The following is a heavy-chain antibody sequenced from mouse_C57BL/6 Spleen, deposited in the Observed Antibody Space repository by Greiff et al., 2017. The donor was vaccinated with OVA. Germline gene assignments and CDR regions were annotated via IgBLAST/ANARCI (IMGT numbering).Heavy chain of an antibody. V-gene: IGHV1-22*01. CDR2: INPNNGGT. D-gene: IGHD1-1*01. J-gene: IGHJ1*03. CDR3: AREGPFYYGSRRYFDV. Sequence: EVQLQQSGPELVKPGASVKMSCKASGYTFTDYNMHWVKQSHGTSLEWIGYINPNNGGTSYNQKFKGKATLTVNKSSSTAYMELRSLTSEDSAVYYCAREGPFYYGSRRYFDVWGTGTTVTVSS. CDR1: GYTFTDYN.